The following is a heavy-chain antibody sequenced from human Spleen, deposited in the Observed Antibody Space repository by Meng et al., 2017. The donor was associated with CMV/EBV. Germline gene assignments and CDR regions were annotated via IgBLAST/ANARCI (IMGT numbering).Heavy chain of an antibody. CDR3: ASSTMTTMTVAPDPTIDF. V-gene: IGHV4-30-4*08. CDR2: IYYSGSM. CDR1: IDSGDYW. D-gene: IGHD6-19*01. Sequence: IDSGDYWWSWIRQPPGKGLEWIGYIYYSGSMHYNPSLKSRVSISMDTSKSQFSLNLRSVTAADTAVYYCASSTMTTMTVAPDPTIDFWGQGTLVTV. J-gene: IGHJ4*02.